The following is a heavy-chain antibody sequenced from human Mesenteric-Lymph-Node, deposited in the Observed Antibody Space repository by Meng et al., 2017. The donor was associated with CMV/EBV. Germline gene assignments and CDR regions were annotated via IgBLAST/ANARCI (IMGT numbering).Heavy chain of an antibody. D-gene: IGHD4-17*01. Sequence: GGSLRLSCAASGFTFSNYAMDWVRQAPGKGLEWVAVISNDAIIKYYADSVKGRFTISRDNSKNTMFLQMNNVRPDDTAVYYCARYRYGDSRYCDYWGQGTLVTVSS. CDR3: ARYRYGDSRYCDY. CDR2: ISNDAIIK. V-gene: IGHV3-30*04. J-gene: IGHJ4*02. CDR1: GFTFSNYA.